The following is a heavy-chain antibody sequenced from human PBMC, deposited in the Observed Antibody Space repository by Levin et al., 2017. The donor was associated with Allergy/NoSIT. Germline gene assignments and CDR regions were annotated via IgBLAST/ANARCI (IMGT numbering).Heavy chain of an antibody. CDR3: ARGAAAGIFNYYYYGMDV. Sequence: KTSETLSLTCTVSGGSISSSSYYWGWIRQPPGKGLEWIGSIYYSGSTYYNPSLKSRVTISVDTSKNQFSLKLSSVTAADTAVYYCARGAAAGIFNYYYYGMDVWGQGTTVTVSS. D-gene: IGHD6-13*01. J-gene: IGHJ6*02. V-gene: IGHV4-39*07. CDR2: IYYSGST. CDR1: GGSISSSSYY.